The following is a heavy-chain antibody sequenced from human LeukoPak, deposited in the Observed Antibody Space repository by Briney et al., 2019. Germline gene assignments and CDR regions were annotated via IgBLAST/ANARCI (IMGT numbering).Heavy chain of an antibody. D-gene: IGHD2-21*01. V-gene: IGHV3-21*01. CDR2: ISSSSSYI. Sequence: GGSLRLSCAASGFAFSSYSMNWVRQAPGKGLEWVSSISSSSSYIYYADSVKGRFTISRDNAKNSLYLQMNSLRAEDTAVYYCARDLTLGSFHSHWGQGTLVTVSS. J-gene: IGHJ4*02. CDR1: GFAFSSYS. CDR3: ARDLTLGSFHSH.